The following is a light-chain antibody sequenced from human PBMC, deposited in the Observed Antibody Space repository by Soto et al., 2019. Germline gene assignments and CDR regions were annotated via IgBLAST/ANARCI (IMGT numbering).Light chain of an antibody. V-gene: IGKV1-33*01. CDR3: QQYGYLPLT. CDR1: QDINTY. Sequence: DIQMTQSPSSLSAFVGDRVTITCQASQDINTYLNWYQQKPGKAPKLLIYDASNLATGVPPKFSGSRSETEFTFTISSLQPEDIATYYCQQYGYLPLTFGGGTKVEI. CDR2: DAS. J-gene: IGKJ4*01.